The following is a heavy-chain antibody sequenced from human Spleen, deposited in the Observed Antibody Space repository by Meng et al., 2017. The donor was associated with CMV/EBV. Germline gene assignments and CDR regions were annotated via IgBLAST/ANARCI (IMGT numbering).Heavy chain of an antibody. V-gene: IGHV4-34*01. D-gene: IGHD1-14*01. CDR1: GGSFSGYY. J-gene: IGHJ4*02. CDR3: ARTEEVFDY. CDR2: INHSGST. Sequence: QGQLQQGGAGLLQPSETLSLTCAVSGGSFSGYYWSWIRQRPGKGLEWIGEINHSGSTNYNPSLKSRVTISVDTSKNQFSLKLSSVTAADTAVYYCARTEEVFDYWGQGALVTVSS.